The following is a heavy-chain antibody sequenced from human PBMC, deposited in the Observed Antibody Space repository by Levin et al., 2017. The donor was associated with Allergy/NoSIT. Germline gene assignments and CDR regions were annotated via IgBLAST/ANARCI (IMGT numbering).Heavy chain of an antibody. D-gene: IGHD6-19*01. J-gene: IGHJ6*03. CDR2: IYYTGST. Sequence: SETLSLTCTVSGGSITSRSFYWGWVRQPPGMGLEWIGSIYYTGSTYYNPSLKSRVTISTDTSKNHFSLRLSSVTAADTAVYYCARQVTDSSGWDSRGGYYYMDVWGTGTTVTVSS. CDR1: GGSITSRSFY. V-gene: IGHV4-39*01. CDR3: ARQVTDSSGWDSRGGYYYMDV.